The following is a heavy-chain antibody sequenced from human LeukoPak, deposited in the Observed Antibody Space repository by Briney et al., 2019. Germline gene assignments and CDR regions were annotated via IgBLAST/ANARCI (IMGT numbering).Heavy chain of an antibody. CDR1: GFTFSSYG. D-gene: IGHD3-3*01. CDR2: IRFDGTSE. CDR3: AKTSLSDPSGHYYYMDV. Sequence: RSLRLSCAASGFTFSSYGMHWVRQAPGKGLEWVAFIRFDGTSEFYADSVKARFTISRDNSQDTVSLQLNNLRIEDTALYYCAKTSLSDPSGHYYYMDVWGKGTTVTVSS. V-gene: IGHV3-30*02. J-gene: IGHJ6*03.